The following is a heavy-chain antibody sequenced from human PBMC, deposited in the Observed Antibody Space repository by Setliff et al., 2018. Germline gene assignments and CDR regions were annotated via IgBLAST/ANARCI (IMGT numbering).Heavy chain of an antibody. V-gene: IGHV1-18*01. CDR1: GYTFTNYG. Sequence: ASVKVSCKASGYTFTNYGINWVRQAPGQGLEWMGWISAYTGNTNYAQKLQGRVSMTTDTSTSTAYMELRSLTSDDTAVYYCSRLVRYCTTTTCQRASGAEFWGQGTLVTLL. J-gene: IGHJ4*02. CDR3: SRLVRYCTTTTCQRASGAEF. CDR2: ISAYTGNT. D-gene: IGHD2-8*01.